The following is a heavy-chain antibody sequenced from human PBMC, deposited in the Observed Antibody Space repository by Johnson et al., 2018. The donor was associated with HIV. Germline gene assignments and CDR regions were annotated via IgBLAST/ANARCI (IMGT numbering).Heavy chain of an antibody. CDR3: ARNGLIPAAKGVAFDI. CDR2: ISYDGNNK. CDR1: GFTFSDYY. D-gene: IGHD2-2*01. Sequence: QVQLVESGGGLVKPGGSLRLSCAASGFTFSDYYMSWIRQAPGKGLEWVAIISYDGNNKYYADSVKGRFTISRDNSKNTLYLQMNSLRAEDTAVYYCARNGLIPAAKGVAFDIWGQGTMVTVSS. V-gene: IGHV3-30-3*01. J-gene: IGHJ3*02.